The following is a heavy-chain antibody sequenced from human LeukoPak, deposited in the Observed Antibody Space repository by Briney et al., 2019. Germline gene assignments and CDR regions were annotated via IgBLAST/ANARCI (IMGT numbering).Heavy chain of an antibody. D-gene: IGHD3-10*01. V-gene: IGHV1-69*05. Sequence: GASVKVSCKASGGTFSSYAISWVRQAPGQGLEWMGGIVPIFGTANYAQKFQGRVTLTRDTSISTAYMDLSRLRSDDTAVYFCARDKIPPTGSGSYYGFDYWGQGTLVTVSS. CDR1: GGTFSSYA. J-gene: IGHJ4*02. CDR2: IVPIFGTA. CDR3: ARDKIPPTGSGSYYGFDY.